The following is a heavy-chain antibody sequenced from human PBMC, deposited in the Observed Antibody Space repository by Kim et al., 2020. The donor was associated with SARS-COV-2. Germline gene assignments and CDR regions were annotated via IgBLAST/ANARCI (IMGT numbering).Heavy chain of an antibody. J-gene: IGHJ6*02. V-gene: IGHV3-23*01. D-gene: IGHD3-16*01. CDR3: AKDMGEWLWYYYYGMDV. Sequence: GGSLRLSCAASGFTFSSYAMSWVRQAPGKGLEWVSAISGSCGSTYYADSVKGRFTISRDNSKNTLYLQMNSLRAEDTAVYYCAKDMGEWLWYYYYGMDVWGQGTTVTVSS. CDR2: ISGSCGST. CDR1: GFTFSSYA.